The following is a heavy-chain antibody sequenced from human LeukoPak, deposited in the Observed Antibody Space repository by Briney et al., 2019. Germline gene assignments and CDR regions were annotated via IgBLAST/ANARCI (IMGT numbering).Heavy chain of an antibody. D-gene: IGHD3-10*01. CDR2: IYYSGST. J-gene: IGHJ4*02. V-gene: IGHV4-39*07. Sequence: SETLSLTCTVSGGSISSSSYYWGWIRQPPGKGLEWIGSIYYSGSTYYNPSLKSRVTISVDTSKNQFSLKLSSVTAADTAVYYCAREGLITIVRGINFGYWGQGALVSVSS. CDR1: GGSISSSSYY. CDR3: AREGLITIVRGINFGY.